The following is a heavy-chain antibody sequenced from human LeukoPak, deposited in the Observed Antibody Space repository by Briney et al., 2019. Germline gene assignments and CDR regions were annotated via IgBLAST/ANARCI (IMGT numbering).Heavy chain of an antibody. CDR1: GFTFSSYG. D-gene: IGHD6-13*01. V-gene: IGHV3-33*01. CDR3: ARDRYSSSWYTDY. J-gene: IGHJ4*02. Sequence: GGSLRLSCAASGFTFSSYGMHWVRQAPGKGLEWVAVIWYDGSNKYYADSVKGRFTISRDNSKNTLYLQMNSLRAEDTAVYYCARDRYSSSWYTDYWGQGTLVTVSS. CDR2: IWYDGSNK.